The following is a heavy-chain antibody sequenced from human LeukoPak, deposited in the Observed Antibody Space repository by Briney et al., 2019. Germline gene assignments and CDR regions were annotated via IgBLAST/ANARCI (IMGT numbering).Heavy chain of an antibody. CDR1: GFTFSSYW. V-gene: IGHV3-7*01. J-gene: IGHJ4*02. Sequence: GSLRLSCAASGFTFSSYWMSWVRQAPGKGLEWVANIKQDGSEKYYVDSVKGRFTISRDNSKNTLYLQMNSLRAEDTAVYYCARDVGLFGSGSSSDYWGQGTLVTVSS. CDR3: ARDVGLFGSGSSSDY. D-gene: IGHD3-10*01. CDR2: IKQDGSEK.